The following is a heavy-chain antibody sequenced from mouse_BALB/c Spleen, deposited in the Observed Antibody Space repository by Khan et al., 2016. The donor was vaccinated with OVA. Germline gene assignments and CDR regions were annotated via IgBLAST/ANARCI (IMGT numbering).Heavy chain of an antibody. CDR2: ISYSGST. D-gene: IGHD1-1*01. CDR1: GYSITSGYG. Sequence: EVELVESGPGLVKPSQSLSLTCTVTGYSITSGYGWNWIRQFPGNKLEWMGYISYSGSTNYNPSLKSRISITRDTSKNQFFLQLNSVTTEDTATYYCARTVRIKYWGQGTTLTVSS. CDR3: ARTVRIKY. V-gene: IGHV3-2*02. J-gene: IGHJ2*01.